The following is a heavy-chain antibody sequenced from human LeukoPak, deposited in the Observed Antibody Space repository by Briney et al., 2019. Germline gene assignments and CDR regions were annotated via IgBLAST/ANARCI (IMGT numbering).Heavy chain of an antibody. V-gene: IGHV1-2*02. Sequence: ASVKVSCKASGYTFTGYYMHWVRQAPGQGLEWMGWINPNSGGTNYAQKFQGRVTMTRDTSISTAYMELSRLRSDDTAVYYCARGSSIRFGGVIVRYYFDYWGQGTLVTVSS. CDR3: ARGSSIRFGGVIVRYYFDY. CDR2: INPNSGGT. D-gene: IGHD3-16*02. J-gene: IGHJ4*02. CDR1: GYTFTGYY.